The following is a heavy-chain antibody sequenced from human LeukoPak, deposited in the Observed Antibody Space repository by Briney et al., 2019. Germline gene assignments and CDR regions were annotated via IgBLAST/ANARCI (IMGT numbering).Heavy chain of an antibody. V-gene: IGHV4-4*07. CDR3: AREYSSSRYLDY. CDR2: LHSSGST. D-gene: IGHD2-2*01. J-gene: IGHJ4*02. CDR1: AGSISAYY. Sequence: PSETLSLTCTVSAGSISAYYWSWIRQPAGKGLEWIGRLHSSGSTNYSPSLQSRVTMSLDTSKNQFSLNLSSLTAADTAVYFCAREYSSSRYLDYWGQGILVTVSS.